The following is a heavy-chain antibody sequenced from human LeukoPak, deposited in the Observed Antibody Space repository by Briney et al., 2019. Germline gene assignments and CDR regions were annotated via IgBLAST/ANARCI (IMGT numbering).Heavy chain of an antibody. D-gene: IGHD5-24*01. CDR3: ASPRDGYNGFDL. J-gene: IGHJ2*01. CDR1: GGSISSYY. Sequence: SETLSLTCTVSGGSISSYYWSWIRQPPGKGLEWIGYIYYSGATNYNPSLKSRVTISVDTSKSQFSLKLSSLTAADTAVYYCASPRDGYNGFDLWGRGTLVTVSS. V-gene: IGHV4-59*01. CDR2: IYYSGAT.